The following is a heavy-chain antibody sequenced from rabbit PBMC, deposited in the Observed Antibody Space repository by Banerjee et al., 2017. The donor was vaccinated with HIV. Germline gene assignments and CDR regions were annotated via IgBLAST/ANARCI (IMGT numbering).Heavy chain of an antibody. CDR2: ILGGSSGST. CDR1: GFDISSYH. D-gene: IGHD6-1*01. CDR3: ARDNGASYGTVNL. Sequence: QSLEESGGDLVKPGASLRLTCTASGFDISSYHMCWVRQAPGKGLEWIACILGGSSGSTYYASWAKGRFTISKTSSTTVTLQMTSLTAADTATYFCARDNGASYGTVNLWGQGTLVTVS. V-gene: IGHV1S40*01. J-gene: IGHJ4*01.